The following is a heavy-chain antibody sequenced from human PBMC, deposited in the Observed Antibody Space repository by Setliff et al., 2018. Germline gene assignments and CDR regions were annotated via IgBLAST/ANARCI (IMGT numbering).Heavy chain of an antibody. D-gene: IGHD6-13*01. Sequence: SCAASGFTFSDYYMSWIRQAPGKGLEWVSYISSSGSTIYYADSVKGRFTISRDNAKNSLYLQMNSLRAEDTAVYYCASSIAAAGTNSYYYYGMDVWGQGTTVTVSS. CDR1: GFTFSDYY. CDR2: ISSSGSTI. J-gene: IGHJ6*02. CDR3: ASSIAAAGTNSYYYYGMDV. V-gene: IGHV3-11*01.